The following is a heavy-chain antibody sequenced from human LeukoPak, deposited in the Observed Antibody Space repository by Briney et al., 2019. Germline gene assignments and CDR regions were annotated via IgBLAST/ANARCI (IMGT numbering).Heavy chain of an antibody. J-gene: IGHJ6*04. V-gene: IGHV3-48*03. Sequence: GGSLRLSCAASGFTFSSYAMNWVRQAPGKGLEWVSYISSSGSTIYYADSVKGRFTISRDNAKNSLYLQMNSLRAEDTAVCYCAELGITMIGGVWGKGTTVTISS. CDR3: AELGITMIGGV. CDR2: ISSSGSTI. CDR1: GFTFSSYA. D-gene: IGHD3-10*02.